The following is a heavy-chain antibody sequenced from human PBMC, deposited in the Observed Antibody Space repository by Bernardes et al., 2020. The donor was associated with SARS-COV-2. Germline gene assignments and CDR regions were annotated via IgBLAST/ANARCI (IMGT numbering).Heavy chain of an antibody. CDR3: ARFGGYYHGSAFDI. CDR1: GFTFSSNS. V-gene: IGHV3-21*01. Sequence: VGSLILSCVASGFTFSSNSMHWVRQAPGQGLEWVSSISFSSSHIYYADSLKGRFTISRDNAKNSLYLQLNSLTAEDTAVYYCARFGGYYHGSAFDIWGQGTMVAVSS. J-gene: IGHJ3*02. CDR2: ISFSSSHI. D-gene: IGHD5-18*01.